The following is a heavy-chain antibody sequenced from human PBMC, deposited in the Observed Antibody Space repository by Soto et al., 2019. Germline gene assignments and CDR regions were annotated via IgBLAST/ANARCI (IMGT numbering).Heavy chain of an antibody. J-gene: IGHJ2*01. CDR1: EDTFRNYA. V-gene: IGHV1-69*06. Sequence: SVKVSCKASEDTFRNYAISWVRQAPGQGLEWMGGIIPIFGTANYAQKFQGRVTITADTSANTVYLELSSLRSEDTAVYYCASTKYDSSAYYYWCLGLWGRGTLVTVSS. CDR3: ASTKYDSSAYYYWCLGL. D-gene: IGHD3-22*01. CDR2: IIPIFGTA.